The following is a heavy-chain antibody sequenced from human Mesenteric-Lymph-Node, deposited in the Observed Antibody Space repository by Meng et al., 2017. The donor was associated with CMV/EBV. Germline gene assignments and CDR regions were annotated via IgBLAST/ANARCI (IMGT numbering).Heavy chain of an antibody. J-gene: IGHJ5*01. V-gene: IGHV4-30-4*08. CDR2: IYFSGYT. Sequence: SIRSGDYYWTWVRQPPGGGLEWIVFIYFSGYTYYNPSLKSRLTMSFDMSSYQFSLELTSMTAEDTAVYYCAREDRSDRSTYRNWIDSWGQGILVTVSS. D-gene: IGHD3-16*02. CDR1: SIRSGDYY. CDR3: AREDRSDRSTYRNWIDS.